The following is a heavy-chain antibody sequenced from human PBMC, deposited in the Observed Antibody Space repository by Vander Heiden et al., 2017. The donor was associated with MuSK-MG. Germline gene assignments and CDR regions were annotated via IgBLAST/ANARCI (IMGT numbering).Heavy chain of an antibody. J-gene: IGHJ4*02. D-gene: IGHD5-18*01. CDR1: GFTFSTYW. V-gene: IGHV3-74*01. Sequence: EVPLVESGGGLVHPGGSLRLSCPASGFTFSTYWMHWVRQAPGKGRVGVSRISSDGSGTSYADSVKGRFTISRDNAKNTLYLQMNSLRAEDTAVYYCARAYSYGSLVDYWGQGTLVTVSS. CDR3: ARAYSYGSLVDY. CDR2: ISSDGSGT.